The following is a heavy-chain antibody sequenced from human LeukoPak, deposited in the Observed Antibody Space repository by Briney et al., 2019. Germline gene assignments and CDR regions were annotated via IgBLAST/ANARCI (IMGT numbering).Heavy chain of an antibody. J-gene: IGHJ3*02. Sequence: SETLPLTCAVYGVSFSGYYWSWIRQHPGKGLEWIGYIYYSGSTYYNPSLKSRVTISVDTSKNQFSLKLSSVTAADTAVYYCARDTYYDILTGYYPRDGFDIWGQGTMVTVSS. CDR1: GVSFSGYY. D-gene: IGHD3-9*01. CDR2: IYYSGST. CDR3: ARDTYYDILTGYYPRDGFDI. V-gene: IGHV4-31*11.